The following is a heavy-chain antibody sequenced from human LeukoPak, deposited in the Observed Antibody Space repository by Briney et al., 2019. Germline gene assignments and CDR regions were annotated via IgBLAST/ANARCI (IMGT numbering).Heavy chain of an antibody. CDR2: IYSGGRT. D-gene: IGHD3-10*01. Sequence: PGGSLRLSCAASGFTVSSNYMSWVRQAPGKGLEWVSVIYSGGRTYYADSAKGRFTISRDNSKNTLYLQMNSLRAEDTAVYYCARGRSGSYGFDIWGQGTMVTVSS. J-gene: IGHJ3*02. CDR1: GFTVSSNY. CDR3: ARGRSGSYGFDI. V-gene: IGHV3-66*01.